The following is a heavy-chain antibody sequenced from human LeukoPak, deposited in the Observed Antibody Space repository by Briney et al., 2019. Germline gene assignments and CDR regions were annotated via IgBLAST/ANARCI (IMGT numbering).Heavy chain of an antibody. V-gene: IGHV1-69*04. J-gene: IGHJ4*02. CDR1: GGTFSSYA. Sequence: SVKVSCKASGGTFSSYAISWVRQAPGQGLEWMGRIIPILGIANYAQKFQGRVTITADKSTSTAYMELSSLRSEDTAVYYCASAGSYYDSLLSYWGQGTLVTVSS. D-gene: IGHD3-22*01. CDR3: ASAGSYYDSLLSY. CDR2: IIPILGIA.